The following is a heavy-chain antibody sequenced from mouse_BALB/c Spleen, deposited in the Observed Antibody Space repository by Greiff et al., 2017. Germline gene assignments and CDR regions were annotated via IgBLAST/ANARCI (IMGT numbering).Heavy chain of an antibody. J-gene: IGHJ2*01. CDR2: ISTYYGDA. CDR3: ARSGLLRLLDY. CDR1: GYTFTDYA. D-gene: IGHD1-2*01. V-gene: IGHV1S137*01. Sequence: QVQLQQSGAELVRPGVSVKISCKGSGYTFTDYAMHWVKQSHAKSLEWIGVISTYYGDASYNQKFKGKATMTVDKSSSTAYMELARLTSEDSAIYYCARSGLLRLLDYWGQGTTLTVSS.